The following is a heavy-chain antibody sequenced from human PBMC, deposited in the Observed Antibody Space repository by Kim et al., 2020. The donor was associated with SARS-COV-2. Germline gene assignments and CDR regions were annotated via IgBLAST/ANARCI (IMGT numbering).Heavy chain of an antibody. J-gene: IGHJ5*01. D-gene: IGHD2-21*02. CDR2: INHSGST. Sequence: SETLSLTCAVYGGSFSGYYWSWIRQPPGKGLEWIGEINHSGSTNYNPSLKSRVTISVDTSKNQFSLKLSSVTAADTAVYYCARGLTRGSILVVTARYNW. CDR3: ARGLTRGSILVVTARYNW. CDR1: GGSFSGYY. V-gene: IGHV4-34*01.